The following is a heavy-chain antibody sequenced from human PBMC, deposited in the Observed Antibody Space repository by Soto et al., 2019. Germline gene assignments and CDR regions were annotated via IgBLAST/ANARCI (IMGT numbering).Heavy chain of an antibody. Sequence: GGSLRLSCAASGFTFSNAWMSWVRQAPGKGLEWVGRIKSKTDGGTTDYAAPVKGRFTISRDDSKNTLYLQMNSLKTEDTAVYYCTTEPSPHIPYYYDSSGTLDYWGQGTLVTVSS. D-gene: IGHD3-22*01. V-gene: IGHV3-15*01. CDR2: IKSKTDGGTT. CDR1: GFTFSNAW. J-gene: IGHJ4*02. CDR3: TTEPSPHIPYYYDSSGTLDY.